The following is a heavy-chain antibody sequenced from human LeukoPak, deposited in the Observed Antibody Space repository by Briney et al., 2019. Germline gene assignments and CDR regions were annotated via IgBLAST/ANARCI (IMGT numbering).Heavy chain of an antibody. D-gene: IGHD1-7*01. J-gene: IGHJ4*02. CDR2: ISGSGIST. CDR1: GFTFGSYA. V-gene: IGHV3-23*01. CDR3: AKDFFPLGNYVIYFDS. Sequence: PGGCLRLSCAASGFTFGSYAMGSVRQAPGKGLEWVSTISGSGISTYFAHCVTGRFTLSRANSTNTQYLQMNSRRREDTAVYYCAKDFFPLGNYVIYFDSWGQGTLVTVSS.